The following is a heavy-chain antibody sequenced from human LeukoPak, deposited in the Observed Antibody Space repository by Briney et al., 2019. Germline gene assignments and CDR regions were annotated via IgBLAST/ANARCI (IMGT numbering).Heavy chain of an antibody. CDR3: ARVVAGTFDY. Sequence: XAXSGFTFSSYXXHWVRHAPGKGXXXVSRINSDGSSTIYADSVKGRFTISRDNAKNTLYLQMNSLRAEDTAVYYCARVVAGTFDYWGQGTLVTVSS. J-gene: IGHJ4*02. CDR1: GFTFSSYX. V-gene: IGHV3-74*01. CDR2: INSDGSST. D-gene: IGHD2-15*01.